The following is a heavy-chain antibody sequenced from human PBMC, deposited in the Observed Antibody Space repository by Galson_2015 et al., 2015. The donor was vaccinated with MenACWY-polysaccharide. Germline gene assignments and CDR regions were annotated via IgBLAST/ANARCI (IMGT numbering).Heavy chain of an antibody. CDR1: GFIFYNYA. Sequence: SLRLSCAASGFIFYNYAMSWVRQAPGKGLEWVSTIDYKEGVRTHYADSVKGRFTISRDNSKNTVCLQIDSLRADDTAAYYCATWITAHFDFWGQGTPVTVSS. V-gene: IGHV3-23*01. CDR3: ATWITAHFDF. D-gene: IGHD2-2*03. CDR2: IDYKEGVRT. J-gene: IGHJ4*02.